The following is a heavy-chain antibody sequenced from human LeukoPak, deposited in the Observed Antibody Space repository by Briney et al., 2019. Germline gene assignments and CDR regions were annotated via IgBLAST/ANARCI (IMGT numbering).Heavy chain of an antibody. CDR2: INPSGGST. Sequence: GASVKVSCKASGYTFTSYYMHRVRQAPGQGLEWMGIINPSGGSTSYAQKFQGRVTMTRDTSTSTVYMELSSLRSEDTAVYYCARAYYYDSSGYYYMDVWGKGTTVTISS. CDR3: ARAYYYDSSGYYYMDV. J-gene: IGHJ6*03. D-gene: IGHD3-22*01. V-gene: IGHV1-46*01. CDR1: GYTFTSYY.